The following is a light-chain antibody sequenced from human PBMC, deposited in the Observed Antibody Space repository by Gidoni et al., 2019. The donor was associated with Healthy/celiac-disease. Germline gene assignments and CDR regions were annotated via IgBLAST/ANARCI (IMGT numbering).Light chain of an antibody. Sequence: QSALTPPASVSGSPGQSITISCTGTSSDVGGYNYVSWYQQHPGKAPKLMIYDVSHRPSGVSNRFSGSKSGNTASLTISGLQAEDEADYYCSSYTSSSTLYVFGTGTKVTV. J-gene: IGLJ1*01. CDR3: SSYTSSSTLYV. CDR2: DVS. CDR1: SSDVGGYNY. V-gene: IGLV2-14*03.